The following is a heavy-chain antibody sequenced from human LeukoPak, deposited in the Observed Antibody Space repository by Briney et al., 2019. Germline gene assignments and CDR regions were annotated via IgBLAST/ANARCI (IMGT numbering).Heavy chain of an antibody. CDR2: IRYDGSNK. D-gene: IGHD2-2*02. CDR3: AKDLGKYQLLYLDY. CDR1: GFTFSSYA. Sequence: GGSLRLSCAASGFTFSSYAMSWVRQAPGKGLEWVAFIRYDGSNKYYADSVKGRFTISRDNSKNTLYLQMNSLRAEDTAVYYCAKDLGKYQLLYLDYWGQGTLVTVSS. V-gene: IGHV3-30*02. J-gene: IGHJ4*02.